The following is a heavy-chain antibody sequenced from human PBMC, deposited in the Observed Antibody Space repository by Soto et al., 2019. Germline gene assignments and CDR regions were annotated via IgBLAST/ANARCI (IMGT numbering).Heavy chain of an antibody. CDR3: ARLIGNSWLDS. CDR2: TYYRSKWFN. CDR1: GDSVATNSAP. V-gene: IGHV6-1*01. D-gene: IGHD2-8*01. Sequence: SQTLTLTCAIPGDSVATNSAPGRWIRQSPSRGLEWLGRTYYRSKWFNDYAVSVKGRISINPDTSNNQFSLQLNSVTPDDTAVYYCARLIGNSWLDSWGQGTLVTVSS. J-gene: IGHJ5*01.